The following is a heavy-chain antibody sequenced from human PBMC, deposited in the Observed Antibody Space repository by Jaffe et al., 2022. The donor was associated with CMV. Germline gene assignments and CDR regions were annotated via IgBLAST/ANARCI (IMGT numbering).Heavy chain of an antibody. CDR2: INPSGGST. CDR1: GYTFTSYY. CDR3: ARDGGAIDTNPRAPASLVYYYMDV. J-gene: IGHJ6*03. Sequence: QVQLVQSGAEVKKPGASVKVSCKASGYTFTSYYMHWVRQAPGQGLEWMGIINPSGGSTSYAQKFQGRVTMTRDTSTSTVYMELSSLRSEDTAVYYCARDGGAIDTNPRAPASLVYYYMDVWGKGTTVTVSS. D-gene: IGHD2-2*02. V-gene: IGHV1-46*01.